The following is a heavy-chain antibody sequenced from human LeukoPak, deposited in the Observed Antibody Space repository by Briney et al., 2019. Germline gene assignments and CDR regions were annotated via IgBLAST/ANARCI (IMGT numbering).Heavy chain of an antibody. V-gene: IGHV3-23*01. CDR3: ANYLQAATVDY. J-gene: IGHJ4*02. D-gene: IGHD6-13*01. CDR2: ISGGGIST. CDR1: GXTFNSYF. Sequence: GGSLRLSCAASGXTFNSYFMSWVRQAPGKGLEWVSAISGGGISTYYADSVKGRFTISRDNSKNTLYLQMNNLRAEDTAVYYCANYLQAATVDYWGQGTLVTVSS.